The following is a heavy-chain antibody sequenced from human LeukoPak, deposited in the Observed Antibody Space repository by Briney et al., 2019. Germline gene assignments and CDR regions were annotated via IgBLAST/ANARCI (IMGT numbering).Heavy chain of an antibody. CDR3: ARVNYDYVWGSYRPFDY. Sequence: ASVKVSCKASGYTFTSYDINWVRQATGQGFEWMGWMNPNSGNTGYAQKFQGRVTITRNTSISTAYMELSSLRSEDTAVYYCARVNYDYVWGSYRPFDYWGQGTLVTVSS. D-gene: IGHD3-16*02. V-gene: IGHV1-8*03. J-gene: IGHJ4*02. CDR1: GYTFTSYD. CDR2: MNPNSGNT.